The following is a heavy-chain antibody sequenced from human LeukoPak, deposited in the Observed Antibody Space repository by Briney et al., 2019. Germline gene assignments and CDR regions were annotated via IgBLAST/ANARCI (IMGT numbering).Heavy chain of an antibody. CDR1: GFTFSSYA. Sequence: PGGSLRLSCSASGFTFSSYAMHWVRQAPGKGLEYVSAISSKGGSTYYADSVKGRFTISRDNSKNTLYLQMSSLRPEDTALYHCARATRYSSSWYSDYWGQGTLVTVSS. CDR3: ARATRYSSSWYSDY. CDR2: ISSKGGST. D-gene: IGHD6-13*01. V-gene: IGHV3-64D*06. J-gene: IGHJ4*02.